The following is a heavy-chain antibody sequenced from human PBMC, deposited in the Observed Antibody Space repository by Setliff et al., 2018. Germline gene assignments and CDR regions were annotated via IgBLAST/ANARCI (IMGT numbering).Heavy chain of an antibody. V-gene: IGHV4-4*08. Sequence: SETLSLTCTVSGGSISSYYWSWIRQPPGKGLEWIGYIYTSGSTNYNPSLKSRVTISVDTSKNQFSLKLTSVTAADTAVYYCARTGTTYYYSCMDVWGEGTTVTVSS. J-gene: IGHJ6*03. CDR1: GGSISSYY. D-gene: IGHD3-16*01. CDR2: IYTSGST. CDR3: ARTGTTYYYSCMDV.